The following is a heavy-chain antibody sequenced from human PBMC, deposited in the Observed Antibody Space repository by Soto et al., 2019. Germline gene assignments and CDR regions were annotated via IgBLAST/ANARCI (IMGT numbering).Heavy chain of an antibody. J-gene: IGHJ6*02. D-gene: IGHD3-3*01. CDR1: GFTFSSYG. CDR2: ISYDGSNK. CDR3: AKGRSGYHQYYYGMDV. V-gene: IGHV3-30*18. Sequence: GGSLRLSCAASGFTFSSYGMHWVRQAPGKGLEWVAVISYDGSNKYYADSVKGRFTISRDNSKNTLYLQMNSLRAEDTAVYYCAKGRSGYHQYYYGMDVWGQGTTVTVSS.